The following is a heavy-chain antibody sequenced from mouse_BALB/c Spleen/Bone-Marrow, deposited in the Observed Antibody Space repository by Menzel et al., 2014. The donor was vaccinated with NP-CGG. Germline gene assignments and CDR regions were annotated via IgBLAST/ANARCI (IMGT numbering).Heavy chain of an antibody. V-gene: IGHV3-8*02. J-gene: IGHJ3*01. CDR1: GDSITSGY. Sequence: EVQLVESGPSLVKPSQTLSLTCSVTGDSITSGYWNWIRKFPGNKLEYMGYISYSSSTYYNPSLKSRISITRDTSKDXYYLQLYSVTTDDTATYYCAGYNGNWRAWFAYWGQGTLVTVSA. CDR2: ISYSSST. D-gene: IGHD2-1*01. CDR3: AGYNGNWRAWFAY.